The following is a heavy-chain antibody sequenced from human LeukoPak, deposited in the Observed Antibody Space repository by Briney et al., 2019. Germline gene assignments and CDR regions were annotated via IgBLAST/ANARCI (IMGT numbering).Heavy chain of an antibody. V-gene: IGHV4-34*01. CDR1: SESFSGYF. CDR3: ARPTSSWYYFVY. Sequence: SETLSLTCAIYSESFSGYFWSWIRQPPGKGLEWIGEINYSGSTNYNPSLKSRVTISVDTSKNQFSLKLSSVTAADTAVYYCARPTSSWYYFVYWGQGTLVTVSS. J-gene: IGHJ4*02. CDR2: INYSGST. D-gene: IGHD6-13*01.